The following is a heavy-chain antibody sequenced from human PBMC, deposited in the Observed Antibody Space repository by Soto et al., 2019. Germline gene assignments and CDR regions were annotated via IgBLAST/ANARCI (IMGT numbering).Heavy chain of an antibody. D-gene: IGHD3-3*01. J-gene: IGHJ6*02. V-gene: IGHV1-69*06. CDR2: IIPMFGTG. CDR3: ARDQRGVATFCGMDV. CDR1: EGTFSTSA. Sequence: QVQLVQSGAEVKKPGSSVRVSCRASEGTFSTSAISWVRQAPGKGLEWMGAIIPMFGTGNYAQNFQGRVTMTADKSTSTVYMELTSLRPGDTAVYYCARDQRGVATFCGMDVWGQGTTVTVSS.